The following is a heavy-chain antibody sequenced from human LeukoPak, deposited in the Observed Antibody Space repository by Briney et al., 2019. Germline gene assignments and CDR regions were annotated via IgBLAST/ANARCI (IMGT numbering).Heavy chain of an antibody. Sequence: GGSLRLSCAASGFTFSAYHINWVRQAPGKGLEWISYISTTGTTIHYADSVKGRFAISRDNAKSSLYLQMNSLRDEDTAVYYCARRYFDYWGQGTLVTVSS. CDR3: ARRYFDY. CDR2: ISTTGTTI. J-gene: IGHJ4*02. V-gene: IGHV3-48*02. CDR1: GFTFSAYH.